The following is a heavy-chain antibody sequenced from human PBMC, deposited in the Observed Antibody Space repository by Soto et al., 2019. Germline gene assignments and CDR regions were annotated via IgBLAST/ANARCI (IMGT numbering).Heavy chain of an antibody. CDR2: IFYTGSP. V-gene: IGHV4-31*03. CDR1: RGSINSRHYY. CDR3: ARGPRVATIGSPDY. D-gene: IGHD5-12*01. J-gene: IGHJ4*02. Sequence: QVQLQESGPGLVKPSETLSLTCSVSRGSINSRHYYWSWIRQHPGKGLEWIGGIFYTGSPFYNPSLKSRITIYVDTAERQFSLNMRSVTAADTAVYYCARGPRVATIGSPDYWGQGTLVTVSS.